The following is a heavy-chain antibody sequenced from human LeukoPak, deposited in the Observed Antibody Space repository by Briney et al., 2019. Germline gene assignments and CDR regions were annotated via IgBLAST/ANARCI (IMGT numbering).Heavy chain of an antibody. CDR2: ISSNGGST. CDR3: ARTYCSSTSCSVDY. Sequence: PGGSLRLSCAASGFTFSSYAMHWVRQAPGKGLEYVSAISSNGGSTYYANSVKGRFTISRDNSKNTLYLQMGSLRAEDMAMYYCARTYCSSTSCSVDYWGQGTLVTVSS. J-gene: IGHJ4*02. CDR1: GFTFSSYA. V-gene: IGHV3-64*01. D-gene: IGHD2-2*01.